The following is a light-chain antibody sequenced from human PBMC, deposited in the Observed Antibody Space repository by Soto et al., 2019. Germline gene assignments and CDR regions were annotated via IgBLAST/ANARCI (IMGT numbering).Light chain of an antibody. V-gene: IGKV1-5*03. CDR1: QSISGW. Sequence: DIQMTQSPSTLSASVGDRVIITCRASQSISGWLAWYQQKPGKAPKFLMYRASDLQRGVPSRFSGSGSGTDFTLTINSLQPDDFATYYFLQYSSEPWTFGQGTKVESK. CDR3: LQYSSEPWT. J-gene: IGKJ1*01. CDR2: RAS.